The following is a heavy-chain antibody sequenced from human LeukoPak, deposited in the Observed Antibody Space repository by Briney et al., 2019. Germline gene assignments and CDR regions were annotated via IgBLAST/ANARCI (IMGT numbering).Heavy chain of an antibody. Sequence: ASVKVSCKASGYTFTGYYMHWVRQAPGQGLEWMGWINPNSGGTNYAQKFQGRVTMTRDTSISTAYMELSRLRSEDTAMYYCARDHRLQLENWFDPWGQGTLVTVSS. CDR1: GYTFTGYY. J-gene: IGHJ5*02. CDR3: ARDHRLQLENWFDP. V-gene: IGHV1-2*02. D-gene: IGHD1-1*01. CDR2: INPNSGGT.